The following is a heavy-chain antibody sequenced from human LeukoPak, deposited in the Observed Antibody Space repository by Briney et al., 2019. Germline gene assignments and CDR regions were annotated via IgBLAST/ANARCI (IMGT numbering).Heavy chain of an antibody. D-gene: IGHD2-2*01. CDR2: INTDGSTT. V-gene: IGHV3-74*01. J-gene: IGHJ4*02. CDR3: ARALFQVPYYFDF. Sequence: GGSLRLSCEASEFSFTNYWMYWVRQAPGKGLAWVSAINTDGSTTTYADSVKGRFTISRDNARNTLYLQMSSLRAEDTAVYYCARALFQVPYYFDFWGQGTLVTVSS. CDR1: EFSFTNYW.